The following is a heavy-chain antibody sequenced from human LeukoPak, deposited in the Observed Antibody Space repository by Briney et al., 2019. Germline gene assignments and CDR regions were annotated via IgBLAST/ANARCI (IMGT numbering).Heavy chain of an antibody. D-gene: IGHD3-22*01. V-gene: IGHV1-2*02. CDR2: INPNSGGT. CDR1: GYTFTGYY. J-gene: IGHJ4*02. Sequence: GASVKVSCKASGYTFTGYYMHWVRQAPGQGREWMGWINPNSGGTNYAQKFQGRVTMTRDTSISTAYMELSRLRSDDTAVYYCARVSDWGYDSTTSAFDYWGQGTLVTVSS. CDR3: ARVSDWGYDSTTSAFDY.